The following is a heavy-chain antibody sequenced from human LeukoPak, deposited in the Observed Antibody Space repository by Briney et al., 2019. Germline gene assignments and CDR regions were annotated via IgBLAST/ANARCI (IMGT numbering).Heavy chain of an antibody. V-gene: IGHV1-18*01. CDR2: ITAYHGNK. J-gene: IGHJ4*02. CDR1: GSTFTSYG. CDR3: ARVGTIVVVPAAKSLDY. D-gene: IGHD2-2*01. Sequence: GASVKVSCKASGSTFTSYGISWVRQAPAQGLEWMGWITAYHGNKNYAQKLQGRVTMTTDTSTSTAYLELRSLRSDDTAVYYCARVGTIVVVPAAKSLDYWGQGTLVTVSS.